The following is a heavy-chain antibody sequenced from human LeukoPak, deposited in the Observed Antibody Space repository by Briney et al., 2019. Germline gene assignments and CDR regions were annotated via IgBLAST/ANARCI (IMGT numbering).Heavy chain of an antibody. CDR1: GGSISSGGYS. V-gene: IGHV4-30-2*01. D-gene: IGHD5-12*01. CDR2: IYHSGST. Sequence: SETLSLTCAVSGGSISSGGYSWSWIRQPPGKGLEWIGYIYHSGSTYYNPSLKSRVTISVDRSKYQFSLKLSSVTAANTAVYYCARAAEWLHYGMDVWGQGTTVTVSS. CDR3: ARAAEWLHYGMDV. J-gene: IGHJ6*02.